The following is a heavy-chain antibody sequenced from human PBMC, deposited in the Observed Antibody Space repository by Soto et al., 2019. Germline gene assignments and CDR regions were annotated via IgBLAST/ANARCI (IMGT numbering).Heavy chain of an antibody. CDR2: IYYSGST. D-gene: IGHD3-10*01. CDR1: GGSISSYY. J-gene: IGHJ4*02. CDR3: ARGTFYYGRFDY. V-gene: IGHV4-59*01. Sequence: PSETLSLTCTVSGGSISSYYWSWIRQPPGKGLEWIGYIYYSGSTNYNPSLKSRVTISVDTSKNQFSLKLSSVTAADTAVYYCARGTFYYGRFDYWGQGTLVTVS.